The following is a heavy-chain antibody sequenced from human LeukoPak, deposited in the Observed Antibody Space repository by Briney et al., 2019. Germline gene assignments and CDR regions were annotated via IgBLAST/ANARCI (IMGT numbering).Heavy chain of an antibody. CDR1: GFTFSSYS. Sequence: GGSLRLSCAASGFTFSSYSMNWVRQAPGKGLEWVSYISSSSSTIYYADSVKGRFTISRDNAKNSLYLQMNSLRAEDTAVYYCAKSIYGDYVFDYGFDYWGQGTLVTVSS. V-gene: IGHV3-48*04. CDR2: ISSSSSTI. D-gene: IGHD4-17*01. J-gene: IGHJ4*02. CDR3: AKSIYGDYVFDYGFDY.